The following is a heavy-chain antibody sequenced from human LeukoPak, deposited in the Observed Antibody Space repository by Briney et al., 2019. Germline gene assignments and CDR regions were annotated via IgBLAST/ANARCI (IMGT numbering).Heavy chain of an antibody. J-gene: IGHJ4*02. CDR2: IRYDGSNK. CDR1: GFTFSSYG. D-gene: IGHD2-2*01. V-gene: IGHV3-30*02. CDR3: AKFSAIGINCSSTSCPTDNY. Sequence: PGGSLRLSCAASGFTFSSYGMHWVRQAPGKGLEWVAFIRYDGSNKYYADSVKGRFTISRDNSKNTLYLQMNSLRAEDTAVYYCAKFSAIGINCSSTSCPTDNYWGQGTLVTVSS.